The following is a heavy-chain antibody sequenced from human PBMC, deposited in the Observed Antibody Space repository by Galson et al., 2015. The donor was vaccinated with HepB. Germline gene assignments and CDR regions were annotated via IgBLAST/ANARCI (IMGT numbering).Heavy chain of an antibody. D-gene: IGHD2-2*01. CDR1: GFTFSSYG. J-gene: IGHJ4*02. CDR3: ASELIVVVPAAIGDDY. V-gene: IGHV3-30*03. Sequence: SLRLSCAASGFTFSSYGMHWVRQAPGKGLEWVAVISYDGSNKYYADSVKGRFTISRDNSKNTLYLQMNSLRAEDTAVYYCASELIVVVPAAIGDDYWGQGTLVTVSS. CDR2: ISYDGSNK.